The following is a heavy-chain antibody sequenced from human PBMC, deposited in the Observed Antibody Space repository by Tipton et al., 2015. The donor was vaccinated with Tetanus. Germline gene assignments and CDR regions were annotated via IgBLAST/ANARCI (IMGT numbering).Heavy chain of an antibody. D-gene: IGHD3-16*02. CDR2: ISAYNGNT. CDR1: GYTFTSYG. Sequence: QVQLVQSGAEVKKPGASVKVSCKASGYTFTSYGISWVRQAPGQGLEWMGWISAYNGNTNYAQKLQGRVTMTTDTSTSTAYMELRSLRSDDTAVYYCARLSQSLYDTLMQGWFDPWGQGTLVTVSS. J-gene: IGHJ5*02. V-gene: IGHV1-18*04. CDR3: ARLSQSLYDTLMQGWFDP.